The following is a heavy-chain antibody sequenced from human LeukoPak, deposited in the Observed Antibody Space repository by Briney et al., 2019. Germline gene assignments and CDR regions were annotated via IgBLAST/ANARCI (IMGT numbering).Heavy chain of an antibody. Sequence: SETLSLTCTVSGRSISSSSYYWGWIRQPPGKGLEWIGSIYYSGSTYYNPSLKSRVTISVDTSKNQFSLKLSSVTAADTAVYYCARLNSNYDYYYGMDVWGQGTTVTVSS. V-gene: IGHV4-39*01. CDR3: ARLNSNYDYYYGMDV. J-gene: IGHJ6*02. CDR2: IYYSGST. D-gene: IGHD4-11*01. CDR1: GRSISSSSYY.